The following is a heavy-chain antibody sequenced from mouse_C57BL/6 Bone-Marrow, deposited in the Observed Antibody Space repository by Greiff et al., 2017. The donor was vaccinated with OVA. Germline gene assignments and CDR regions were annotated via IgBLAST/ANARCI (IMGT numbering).Heavy chain of an antibody. V-gene: IGHV1-72*01. CDR3: ARSLIYSNYFFDN. D-gene: IGHD2-5*01. CDR2: IDPNSGGT. J-gene: IGHJ2*01. CDR1: GYTFTSYW. Sequence: QVQLKQPGAELVKPGASVKLSCKASGYTFTSYWMHWVKQRPGRGLEWIGRIDPNSGGTKYNEKFKSKATLTVDKPSSTAYMQLISLTSEDSAVYYCARSLIYSNYFFDNWGQGTTLTVSS.